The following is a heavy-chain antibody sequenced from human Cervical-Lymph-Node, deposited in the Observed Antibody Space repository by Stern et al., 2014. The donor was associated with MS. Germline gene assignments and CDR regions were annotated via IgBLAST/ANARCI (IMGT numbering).Heavy chain of an antibody. CDR1: GYTFTGYY. Sequence: VQLVESGAEVKKPGASVKVSCKASGYTFTGYYMHWVRQDPGQGLEWMGWINPNSGGTNYAQKFQGRVTMTRDTSISTAYMDLSRPRSGDTAVYYCARSSVTLPLGYWGQGTLVTVSS. CDR2: INPNSGGT. J-gene: IGHJ4*02. D-gene: IGHD4-17*01. V-gene: IGHV1-2*02. CDR3: ARSSVTLPLGY.